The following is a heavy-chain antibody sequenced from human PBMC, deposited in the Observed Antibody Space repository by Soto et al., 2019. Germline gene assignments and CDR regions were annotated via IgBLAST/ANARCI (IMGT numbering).Heavy chain of an antibody. D-gene: IGHD6-13*01. Sequence: GASVKVSCKASGGTFSSYAISWVRQAPGQGLEWMGGIIPIFGTANYAQKFQGRVTITADESTSTAYMELSSLRSEDTAVYYCARSLGLAAAGMNFDYWGQGTLVTVS. V-gene: IGHV1-69*13. CDR1: GGTFSSYA. J-gene: IGHJ4*02. CDR3: ARSLGLAAAGMNFDY. CDR2: IIPIFGTA.